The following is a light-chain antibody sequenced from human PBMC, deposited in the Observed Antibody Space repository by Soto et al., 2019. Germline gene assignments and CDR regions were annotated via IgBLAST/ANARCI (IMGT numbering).Light chain of an antibody. CDR1: QSVSSD. V-gene: IGKV3-15*01. CDR2: GAS. J-gene: IGKJ5*01. Sequence: EIVITQSPTTLSVSPGERATLSCRASQSVSSDLAWYQQRPGQAPRLLIYGASTRATGIPARFSGTGSGTEFTLTISSLQPEDFATYYCQQSYSTPITFGQGTRLEIK. CDR3: QQSYSTPIT.